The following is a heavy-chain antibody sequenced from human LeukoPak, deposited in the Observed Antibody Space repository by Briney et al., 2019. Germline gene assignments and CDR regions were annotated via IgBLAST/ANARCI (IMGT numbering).Heavy chain of an antibody. CDR1: GGSISSSSYY. J-gene: IGHJ5*02. D-gene: IGHD3-22*01. V-gene: IGHV4-39*01. CDR3: ARGSSYYDSSGYHPTRFDP. Sequence: PSETLSLTCTVSGGSISSSSYYWGWIRQPPGKGLEWIGSIYYSGSTYYNPSLKSRVTISVDTSKNQFSLKLSSVTAADTAVYYCARGSSYYDSSGYHPTRFDPWGQGTLVTVSS. CDR2: IYYSGST.